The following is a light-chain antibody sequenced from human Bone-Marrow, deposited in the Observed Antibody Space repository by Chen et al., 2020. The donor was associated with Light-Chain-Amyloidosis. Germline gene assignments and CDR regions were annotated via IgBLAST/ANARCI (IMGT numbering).Light chain of an antibody. Sequence: ELTQPPSMSLSPGLTARITCSGDLLPKQYCYWYKQRTGQAPVLLSYKDNERPSVIPARFSGSSSGTIATLTINRVQAEDEADYYFHYSDTNARRVVGGGTKLTVL. CDR2: KDN. J-gene: IGLJ2*01. CDR1: LLPKQY. CDR3: HYSDTNARRV. V-gene: IGLV3-25*03.